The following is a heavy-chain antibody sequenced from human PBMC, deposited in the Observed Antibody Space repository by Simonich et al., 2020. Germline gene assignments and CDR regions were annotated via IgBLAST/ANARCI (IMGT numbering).Heavy chain of an antibody. Sequence: QVQLVESGGGVVQPGRSLRLSCAASGFTFSSYGMHWVRQAPGKGRGWGGVKWYNGNNKYYADSVKGRFTISRDNSKNTLYLQMNSLRAEDTAVYYCARAYSSSWYNWFDPWGQGTLVTVSS. CDR2: KWYNGNNK. J-gene: IGHJ5*02. V-gene: IGHV3-33*01. CDR3: ARAYSSSWYNWFDP. CDR1: GFTFSSYG. D-gene: IGHD6-13*01.